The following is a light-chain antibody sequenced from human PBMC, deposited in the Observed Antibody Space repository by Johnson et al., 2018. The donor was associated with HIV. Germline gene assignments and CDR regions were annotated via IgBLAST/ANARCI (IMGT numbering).Light chain of an antibody. J-gene: IGLJ1*01. CDR1: TSSIGNNY. V-gene: IGLV1-51*02. CDR2: ENN. CDR3: GTWDSSLSGV. Sequence: QSALTQPPSVSAAPGQKVTISCSGSTSSIGNNYVSWYQHLPGTAPKLLIYENNKRPSGIPARFSGSKSGTSATLGITGLQSGDEDNYYCGTWDSSLSGVFGTGTAVTVL.